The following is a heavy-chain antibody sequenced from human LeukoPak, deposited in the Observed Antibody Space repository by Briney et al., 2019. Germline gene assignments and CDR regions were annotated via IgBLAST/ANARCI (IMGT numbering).Heavy chain of an antibody. CDR3: ARVTSSGWLYYFDY. CDR1: GFTVSSNY. V-gene: IGHV3-53*01. Sequence: GGSLRLSCAASGFTVSSNYMSWVRQAPGKGLEWVSAIYSGGSTYYADSVKGRFTISRDNSNNTLYLQMNSLRVEDTALYYCARVTSSGWLYYFDYWGQGTLVTVSS. CDR2: IYSGGST. D-gene: IGHD6-19*01. J-gene: IGHJ4*02.